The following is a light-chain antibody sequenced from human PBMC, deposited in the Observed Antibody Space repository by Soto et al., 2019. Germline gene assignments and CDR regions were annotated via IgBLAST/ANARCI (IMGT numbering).Light chain of an antibody. CDR3: QQRSSWPRIT. J-gene: IGKJ5*01. Sequence: EIVLTQSPDTLSLSPGERATLSCLASQSVSSYLTWYQQKPGQAPRLLISDASNRATGVPARFSGSGSGTDFTLTISSLEPEDFAVYYCQQRSSWPRITFGQGTRLEIK. CDR1: QSVSSY. CDR2: DAS. V-gene: IGKV3-11*01.